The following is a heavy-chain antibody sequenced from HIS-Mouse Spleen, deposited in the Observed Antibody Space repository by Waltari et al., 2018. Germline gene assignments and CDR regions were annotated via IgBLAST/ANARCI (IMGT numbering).Heavy chain of an antibody. J-gene: IGHJ3*02. CDR3: ARGVATYYYGSGSYRDAFDI. CDR2: IYHRGST. CDR1: GYSISSGYY. V-gene: IGHV4-38-2*02. Sequence: QVQLQESGPGLVKPSETLSLTCTVSGYSISSGYYWGWIRQPPGKGLEWIGSIYHRGSTSYNPSLKSRVPISVDTSKNQFSLKLSSVTAADTAVYYCARGVATYYYGSGSYRDAFDIWGQGTMVTVSS. D-gene: IGHD3-10*01.